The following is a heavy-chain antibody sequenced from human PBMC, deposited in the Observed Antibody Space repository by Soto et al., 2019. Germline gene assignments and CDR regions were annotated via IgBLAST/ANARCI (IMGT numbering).Heavy chain of an antibody. CDR2: IYHSGST. V-gene: IGHV4-4*02. Sequence: PSETLSLTCAVSGGSISSSNWWSWVRQPPGKGLEWIGEIYHSGSTNYNPSLKSRVTISVDKSKNQFSLKLSSVTAADTAVYYCARVLRIGSGSYYRRGFFWFDPWGQGTLVTVSS. CDR1: GGSISSSNW. D-gene: IGHD3-10*01. J-gene: IGHJ5*02. CDR3: ARVLRIGSGSYYRRGFFWFDP.